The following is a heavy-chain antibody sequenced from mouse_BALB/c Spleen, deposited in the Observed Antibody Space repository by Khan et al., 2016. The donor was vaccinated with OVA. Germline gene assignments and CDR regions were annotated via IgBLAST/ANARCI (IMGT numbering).Heavy chain of an antibody. J-gene: IGHJ1*01. D-gene: IGHD1-1*01. CDR2: ISTYYGDA. Sequence: QVQLKESGAELVRPGVSVKISCKGSGYTFTDYAMHWVKQSHAKSLEWIGVISTYYGDANYNQKFKGKATMTVDKSSSTAYMELGRLTSEDSAIEYCARDYGSSYRYFDVWGAGTTVTVSS. CDR1: GYTFTDYA. V-gene: IGHV1S137*01. CDR3: ARDYGSSYRYFDV.